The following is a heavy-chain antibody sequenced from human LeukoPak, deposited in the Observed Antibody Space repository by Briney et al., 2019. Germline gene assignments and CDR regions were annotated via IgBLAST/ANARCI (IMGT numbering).Heavy chain of an antibody. J-gene: IGHJ5*02. CDR1: GGSISSYY. D-gene: IGHD2-8*01. Sequence: PSETLSLTCTVSGGSISSYYWSWTRQPAGKGLEWIGRIYTSGSTNYNPSLKSRVTMSVDTSKNQFSLKLSSVTAADTAAYYCAREVGKIMVNWFDPWGQGTLVTVSS. CDR3: AREVGKIMVNWFDP. CDR2: IYTSGST. V-gene: IGHV4-4*07.